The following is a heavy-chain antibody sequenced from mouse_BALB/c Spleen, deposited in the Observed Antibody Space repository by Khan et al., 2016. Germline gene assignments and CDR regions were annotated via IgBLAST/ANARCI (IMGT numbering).Heavy chain of an antibody. CDR3: AGGGY. CDR1: GFSFSRFG. J-gene: IGHJ2*01. V-gene: IGHV5-17*02. CDR2: ISSGSSTI. Sequence: EVELVESGGGLVQPGGSRTLSCAASGFSFSRFGMHWVRQAPEKGLEWVAYISSGSSTIYYADTLKGRFTITRDNPKNALFLQLTSLTSEDTALYYFAGGGYCCQGTTLPVSS.